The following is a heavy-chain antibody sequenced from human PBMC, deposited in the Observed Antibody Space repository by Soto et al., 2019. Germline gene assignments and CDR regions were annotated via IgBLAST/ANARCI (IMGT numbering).Heavy chain of an antibody. CDR1: GFSLSSTRMA. CDR3: AHIVVAGLGYYFDY. J-gene: IGHJ4*02. V-gene: IGHV2-5*02. D-gene: IGHD6-19*01. Sequence: QITLKGSGPPLVKPTQTLTLTCTFSGFSLSSTRMAVGWIRQPPGKALEWLALIYWDDDKRYSPFLKSRLTITKDTSKNQVVLTMSNMDPVDTARYYCAHIVVAGLGYYFDYWGQGTLVTVSS. CDR2: IYWDDDK.